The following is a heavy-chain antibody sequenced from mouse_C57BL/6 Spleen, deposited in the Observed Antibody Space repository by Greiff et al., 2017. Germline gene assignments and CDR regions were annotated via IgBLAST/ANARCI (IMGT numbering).Heavy chain of an antibody. Sequence: QVQLQQSGPELVKPGASVKISCKASGYAFSSSWMNWVKQRPGKGLEWIGRIYPGDGDTNYNGKFKGKATLTADKSSSTAYMQLSSLTSEDSAVYFCARGGITGPYYAMDYWGQGTSVTVSS. J-gene: IGHJ4*01. CDR1: GYAFSSSW. CDR3: ARGGITGPYYAMDY. CDR2: IYPGDGDT. V-gene: IGHV1-82*01. D-gene: IGHD4-1*01.